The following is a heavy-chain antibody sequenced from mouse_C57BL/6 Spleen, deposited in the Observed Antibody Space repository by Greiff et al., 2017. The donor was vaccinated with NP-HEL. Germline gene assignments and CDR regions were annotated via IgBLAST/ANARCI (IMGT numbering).Heavy chain of an antibody. J-gene: IGHJ2*01. D-gene: IGHD1-1*01. CDR1: GYAFTNYL. CDR3: ARYPLVTTVVEYYFDY. V-gene: IGHV1-54*01. Sequence: QVQLQQSGAELVRPGTSVKVSCKASGYAFTNYLIEWVKQRPGQGLEWIGVLNPGSGGTNYNEKFKGKATLTADKSSSTAYMQLSSLTSEDSADYFCARYPLVTTVVEYYFDYWGQGTTLTVSS. CDR2: LNPGSGGT.